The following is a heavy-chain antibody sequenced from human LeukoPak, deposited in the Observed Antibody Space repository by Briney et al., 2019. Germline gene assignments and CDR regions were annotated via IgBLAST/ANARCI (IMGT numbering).Heavy chain of an antibody. CDR1: GYTFTNYD. Sequence: GASVKVSRKASGYTFTNYDINWVRQATGQGPEWMGWMNPKSGNTGYAQKFQGRVTMTRNTSISTAYMELSSLRSDDTAVYYCARDQDIVVVVAALRQREMGGFDPWGQGTLVTVSS. CDR2: MNPKSGNT. J-gene: IGHJ5*02. CDR3: ARDQDIVVVVAALRQREMGGFDP. D-gene: IGHD2-15*01. V-gene: IGHV1-8*01.